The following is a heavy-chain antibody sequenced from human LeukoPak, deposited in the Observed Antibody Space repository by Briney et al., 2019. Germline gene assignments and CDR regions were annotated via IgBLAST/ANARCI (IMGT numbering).Heavy chain of an antibody. CDR1: GYTFTNYG. J-gene: IGHJ4*02. CDR2: ISGYNGNT. CDR3: ARDRLYGSQISLAQRVDY. V-gene: IGHV1-18*01. Sequence: GASVKVSCKASGYTFTNYGISWVRQAPGQGLEWMAWISGYNGNTNYAQKFQGRVTMTTDTSTSTAYMELRSLRSDDTAVYFCARDRLYGSQISLAQRVDYWGQGTLVTVSS. D-gene: IGHD3-10*01.